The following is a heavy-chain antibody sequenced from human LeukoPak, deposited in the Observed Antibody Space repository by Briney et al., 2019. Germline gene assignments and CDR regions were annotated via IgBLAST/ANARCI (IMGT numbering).Heavy chain of an antibody. J-gene: IGHJ5*02. D-gene: IGHD3-22*01. CDR1: GYTFTSYG. CDR2: INPNSGGT. Sequence: GASVKVSCKASGYTFTSYGISWVRQAPGQGLEWMGWINPNSGGTNYAQKFQGWVTMTRDTSISTAYMELSRLRSDDTAVYYCARAVYDSSGYYYPNWFDPWGQGTLVTVSS. CDR3: ARAVYDSSGYYYPNWFDP. V-gene: IGHV1-2*04.